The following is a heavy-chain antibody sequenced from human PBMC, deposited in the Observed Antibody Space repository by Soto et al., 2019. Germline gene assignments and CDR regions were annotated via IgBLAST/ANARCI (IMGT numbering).Heavy chain of an antibody. CDR3: ARGPLRLGEFYFDY. V-gene: IGHV3-33*01. D-gene: IGHD3-16*01. CDR1: GFTFSSYG. J-gene: IGHJ4*02. Sequence: QVQLVESGGGVVQPGRSLRLSCAASGFTFSSYGMHWVRQAPGKGLEWVAVIWYDGSNKYYADSVKGRFTISRDNSKNTLYLQMNSLRAEDTAVYYCARGPLRLGEFYFDYWGQGTLVTVSS. CDR2: IWYDGSNK.